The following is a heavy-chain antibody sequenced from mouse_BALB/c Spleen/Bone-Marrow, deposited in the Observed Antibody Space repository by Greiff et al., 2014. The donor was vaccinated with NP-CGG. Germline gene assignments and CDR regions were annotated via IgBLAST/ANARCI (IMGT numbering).Heavy chain of an antibody. J-gene: IGHJ1*01. CDR3: ARLSYYGNLFV. CDR2: INPDSSTI. V-gene: IGHV4-1*02. CDR1: GFDFSRYW. Sequence: EVQRVESGGGLVQPGGSLKLSCAASGFDFSRYWMSWVRQVPGKGLEWIGEINPDSSTINYTPSLKDKFIISRDNARNTLYLQMSRVRSEDSALYYCARLSYYGNLFVWGAGTTVTVSS. D-gene: IGHD1-1*01.